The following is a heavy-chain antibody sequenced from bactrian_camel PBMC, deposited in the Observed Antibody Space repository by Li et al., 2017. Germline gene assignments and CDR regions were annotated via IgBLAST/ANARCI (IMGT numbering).Heavy chain of an antibody. Sequence: QLVESGGGSVQAGGSLRLSCRYSGYNVASDCLAWFRQVAGKEREGVARIWTGVDRPYHTDDVKGRFIISHEKARNTVYLQMNSLKPEDTAMYYCAEGFAWIDGMRYWGKGTQVTVS. CDR2: IWTGVDRP. V-gene: IGHV3S66*01. D-gene: IGHD7*01. CDR1: GYNVASDC. J-gene: IGHJ7*01.